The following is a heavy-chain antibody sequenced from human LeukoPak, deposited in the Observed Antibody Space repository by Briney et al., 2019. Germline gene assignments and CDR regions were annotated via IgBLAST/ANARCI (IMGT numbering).Heavy chain of an antibody. CDR1: GFTFSSYW. CDR2: IKQDGSEK. V-gene: IGHV3-7*01. D-gene: IGHD6-13*01. CDR3: ARGRRGAIAAAGIFDH. J-gene: IGHJ4*02. Sequence: GGSLRLSCAASGFTFSSYWMSWVRQAPGKGLEWVANIKQDGSEKYYVDSVKGRFTISRDNAKNSLYLQMNSLRAEDTAVYYCARGRRGAIAAAGIFDHWGQGTLVTVSS.